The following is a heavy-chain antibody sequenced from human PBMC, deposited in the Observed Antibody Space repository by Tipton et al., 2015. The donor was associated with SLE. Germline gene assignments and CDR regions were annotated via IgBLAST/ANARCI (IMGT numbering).Heavy chain of an antibody. V-gene: IGHV3-30*02. J-gene: IGHJ6*02. Sequence: SLRLSCAASGFTFRSYGMFWVRQAPGKGREWVSFIQYDGSNEKYADSVKGRITISRDNSKNMLYLQMNTLRTEDTAVYYCARNGGGIDVWGQGTTVTVSS. CDR1: GFTFRSYG. CDR3: ARNGGGIDV. CDR2: IQYDGSNE. D-gene: IGHD3-16*01.